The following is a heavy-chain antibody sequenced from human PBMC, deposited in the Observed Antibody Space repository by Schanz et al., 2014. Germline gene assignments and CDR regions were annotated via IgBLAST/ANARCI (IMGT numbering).Heavy chain of an antibody. Sequence: QVQLVESGGGVVQPGRSLRLSRAASGFIFSSYGLHWVRQPAGKGLEWVAVIWNNGVTKYYADSVRGRFTISRDRFQNTLYLRMSSLRAEDTAVYYCARPRFDYGEVDYWGQGTLVTGSS. J-gene: IGHJ4*02. D-gene: IGHD4-17*01. CDR3: ARPRFDYGEVDY. CDR2: IWNNGVTK. V-gene: IGHV3-33*01. CDR1: GFIFSSYG.